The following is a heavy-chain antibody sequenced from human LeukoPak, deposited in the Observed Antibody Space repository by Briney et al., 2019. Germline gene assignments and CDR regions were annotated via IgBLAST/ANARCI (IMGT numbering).Heavy chain of an antibody. J-gene: IGHJ4*02. CDR2: IYSGGST. CDR1: GFTVSSNY. D-gene: IGHD4-23*01. V-gene: IGHV3-53*01. CDR3: AKGRVTFDF. Sequence: GGSLRLSCAASGFTVSSNYMSWVRQAPGKGLEWVSVIYSGGSTNYADSVRGRFTISRDSSENTLYLQMNSLRAEDTAVYYCAKGRVTFDFWGQGTLVTVSA.